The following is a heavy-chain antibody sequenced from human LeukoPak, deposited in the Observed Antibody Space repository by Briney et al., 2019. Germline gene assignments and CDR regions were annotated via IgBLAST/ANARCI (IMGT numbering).Heavy chain of an antibody. CDR2: INPYSGGT. Sequence: ASVKVSCKASGYTFTGYYMHWVRQAPGQGLEWMGWINPYSGGTNYAQRFQGRVTMTRDTSVSTAYMELSSLRSDDTAVYYCAMSGSADYWGQGTLVTVSS. V-gene: IGHV1-2*02. D-gene: IGHD5-12*01. CDR3: AMSGSADY. J-gene: IGHJ4*02. CDR1: GYTFTGYY.